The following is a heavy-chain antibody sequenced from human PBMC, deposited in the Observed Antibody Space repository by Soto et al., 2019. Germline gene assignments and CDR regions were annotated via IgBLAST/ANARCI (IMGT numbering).Heavy chain of an antibody. CDR1: GFTFSSYG. J-gene: IGHJ4*02. CDR3: ARDRQPDGIWTFDF. V-gene: IGHV3-33*01. D-gene: IGHD2-15*01. CDR2: IWYDGSNK. Sequence: GGSLRLSCAASGFTFSSYGMHWVRQAPGKGLEWVAVIWYDGSNKYYADSVKGRFTISRDNSKNMVYLQLSSLGVDDSAVYYCARDRQPDGIWTFDFWGRGIMVTVSS.